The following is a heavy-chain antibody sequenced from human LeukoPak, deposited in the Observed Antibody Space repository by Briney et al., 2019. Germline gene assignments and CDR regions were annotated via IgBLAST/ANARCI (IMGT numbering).Heavy chain of an antibody. J-gene: IGHJ3*01. D-gene: IGHD3-3*01. CDR2: LSYGGTNK. V-gene: IGHV3-30-3*01. Sequence: RRSLRLSCAASGFTSSDYAMHWVRHAPGKGLEWVAVLSYGGTNKYYADSVKGRFTISRDNSKNTMFLQMNSLRAEDTAVYHCARDRSGYANDAFDFWGQGTMVTVSS. CDR3: ARDRSGYANDAFDF. CDR1: GFTSSDYA.